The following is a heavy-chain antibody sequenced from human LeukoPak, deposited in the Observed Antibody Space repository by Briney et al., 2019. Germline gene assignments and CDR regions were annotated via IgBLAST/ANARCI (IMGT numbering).Heavy chain of an antibody. CDR2: IYYSGST. CDR1: GGSISSSSYY. D-gene: IGHD3-22*01. J-gene: IGHJ4*02. CDR3: ARVSTMIVAY. Sequence: PSETLSLTCTVSGGSISSSSYYWGWIRQPPGKGLEWIGSIYYSGSTYYNPSLKSRVTISVDTSKNQFSLKLSSVTAADTAVYYCARVSTMIVAYWGQGTLVTVSS. V-gene: IGHV4-39*01.